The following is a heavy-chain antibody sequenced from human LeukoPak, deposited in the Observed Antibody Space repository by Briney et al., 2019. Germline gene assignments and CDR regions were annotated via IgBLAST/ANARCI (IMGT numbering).Heavy chain of an antibody. CDR1: GFTFSSYA. CDR2: ISGSGGGT. J-gene: IGHJ6*03. CDR3: ARGGDFWSGYSRGYYMDV. V-gene: IGHV3-23*01. D-gene: IGHD3-3*01. Sequence: PGGSLRLSCAASGFTFSSYAMSWVREAPGQGLEWGSVISGSGGGTYYADSVKGRFTISRDNSKNTLYLQMNSLRAEDTAVYYCARGGDFWSGYSRGYYMDVWGKGTTVTVSS.